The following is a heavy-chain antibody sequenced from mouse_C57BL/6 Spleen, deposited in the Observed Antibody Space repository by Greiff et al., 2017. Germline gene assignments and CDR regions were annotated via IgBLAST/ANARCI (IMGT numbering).Heavy chain of an antibody. CDR2: INPYNGGT. CDR3: ARSGDYYGIFDY. D-gene: IGHD1-1*01. V-gene: IGHV1-19*01. CDR1: GYTFTDYY. J-gene: IGHJ2*01. Sequence: VQLQQSGPVLVKPGASVKMSCKASGYTFTDYYMNWVKQSHGKSLEWIGVINPYNGGTSYNPKFKGKATLTVDKSSSTAYMELNSLTSEDSAVYYCARSGDYYGIFDYWGQGTTLTVSS.